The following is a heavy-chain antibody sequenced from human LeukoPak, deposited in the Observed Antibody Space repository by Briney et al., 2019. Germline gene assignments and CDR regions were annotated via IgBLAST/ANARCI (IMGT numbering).Heavy chain of an antibody. J-gene: IGHJ3*02. Sequence: GGSLRLSCAGSGFTLSSYGMHWVRQAPGKGLEWVAVIWADGTHEDYIDSVKGRFTISRDNSKNTLYLQMNSLRADDTAVYYCAINHYGSNSDIFDIWGQGTMVTVSS. D-gene: IGHD3-10*01. V-gene: IGHV3-33*01. CDR3: AINHYGSNSDIFDI. CDR1: GFTLSSYG. CDR2: IWADGTHE.